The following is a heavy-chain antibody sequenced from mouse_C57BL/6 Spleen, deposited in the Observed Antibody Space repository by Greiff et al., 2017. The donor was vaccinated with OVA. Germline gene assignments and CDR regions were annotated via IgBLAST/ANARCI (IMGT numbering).Heavy chain of an antibody. CDR1: GYTFTSYW. V-gene: IGHV1-50*01. D-gene: IGHD1-1*01. CDR3: EVYYEGYFDY. J-gene: IGHJ2*01. Sequence: QVQLQQSGAELVKPGASVKLSCKASGYTFTSYWMQWVKQRPGQGLEWIGEIDPSDSYTNYNQKFKGKATLTVDTSSSTAYMQLSSLTSEDSAVYYCEVYYEGYFDYWGQGTTLTVSS. CDR2: IDPSDSYT.